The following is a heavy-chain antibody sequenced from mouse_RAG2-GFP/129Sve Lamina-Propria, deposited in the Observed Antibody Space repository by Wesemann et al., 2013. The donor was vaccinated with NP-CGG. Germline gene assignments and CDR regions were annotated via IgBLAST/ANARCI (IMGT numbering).Heavy chain of an antibody. V-gene: IGHV1-69*01. CDR3: ARHGAMDY. D-gene: IGHD1-2*01. CDR2: IDPSDSYT. Sequence: QVQLQQPGAELVMPGASVKLSCKASGYTFTSYWMHWVKQRPGQGLEWIGEIDPSDSYTNYNQKFKGKATLTVDKSSSTAYMQLSSLTSEDSAVYYCARHGAMDYWGQGTSVTVSS. J-gene: IGHJ4*01. CDR1: GYTFTSYW.